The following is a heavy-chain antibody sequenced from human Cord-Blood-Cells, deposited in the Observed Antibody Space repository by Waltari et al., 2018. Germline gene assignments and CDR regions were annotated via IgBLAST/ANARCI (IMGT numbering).Heavy chain of an antibody. Sequence: QVQLVQSGAEVKKPGSSVKVSCKASGGTFSSYAISWVRQAPGQGLEWMGGISPILGIANYAQKCQGRVTITADKSTSTAYMERSSLRSEDTAVYYCARSRGQQLVLGYYYYYYMDVWGKGTTVTVSS. CDR3: ARSRGQQLVLGYYYYYYMDV. J-gene: IGHJ6*03. CDR1: GGTFSSYA. CDR2: ISPILGIA. D-gene: IGHD6-13*01. V-gene: IGHV1-69*10.